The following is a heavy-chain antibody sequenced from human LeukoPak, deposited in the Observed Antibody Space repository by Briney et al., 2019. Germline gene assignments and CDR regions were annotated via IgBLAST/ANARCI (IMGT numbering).Heavy chain of an antibody. Sequence: ASVKVSCKASGYPFIGYYLHWVRQAPGQGPEWMGWINPKSGVTEYTPKLQGRVTMTRDTSISTAYLDLSSLRSDDTAICYCARDPYGDAYAGGLDFWGQGTLVTVSS. D-gene: IGHD3-16*01. CDR2: INPKSGVT. CDR3: ARDPYGDAYAGGLDF. J-gene: IGHJ4*02. CDR1: GYPFIGYY. V-gene: IGHV1-2*02.